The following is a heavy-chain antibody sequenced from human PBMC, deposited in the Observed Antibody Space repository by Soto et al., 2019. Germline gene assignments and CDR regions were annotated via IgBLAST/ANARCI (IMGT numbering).Heavy chain of an antibody. CDR3: ARDKWDYGGNYYYFDY. D-gene: IGHD4-17*01. CDR1: GFTFSNYA. CDR2: ISGSGGST. J-gene: IGHJ4*02. V-gene: IGHV3-23*01. Sequence: GGSLRVSCEASGFTFSNYAVTWVRKAPGKGLEWVSTISGSGGSTYYADSVKGRFTISRDNSKNTLYLQTNSLRAEDTAVYYCARDKWDYGGNYYYFDYWGQGTLVTVSS.